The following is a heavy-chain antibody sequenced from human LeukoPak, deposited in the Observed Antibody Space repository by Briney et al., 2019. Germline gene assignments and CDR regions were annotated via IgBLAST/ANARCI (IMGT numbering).Heavy chain of an antibody. J-gene: IGHJ3*02. V-gene: IGHV4-39*01. Sequence: SETLSLTCTVSGGSISSSSYYWGWIRQPPGKGLEWIGSIYYSGSTYYNPSLKSRVTISVDTSKNQFTLKLSSVTAADTAVYYCARHAPADAFDIWGQGTIVTVSS. D-gene: IGHD2-2*01. CDR2: IYYSGST. CDR1: GGSISSSSYY. CDR3: ARHAPADAFDI.